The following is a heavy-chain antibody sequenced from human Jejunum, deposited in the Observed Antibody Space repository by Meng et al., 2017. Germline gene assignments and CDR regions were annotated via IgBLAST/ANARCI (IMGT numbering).Heavy chain of an antibody. CDR1: GGSFNSYF. CDR2: INQNGRT. J-gene: IGHJ5*02. CDR3: VRGRDPMVVGELDP. D-gene: IGHD2-15*01. V-gene: IGHV4-34*01. Sequence: QVPLRQWGAGLLKPSETLSLTCGGYGGSFNSYFWNWIRQPPGKGLEWIGEINQNGRTNYNPSLESRVTISMDKLKKEFSLRLASVTAADTALYYCVRGRDPMVVGELDPWGQGTLVTVSS.